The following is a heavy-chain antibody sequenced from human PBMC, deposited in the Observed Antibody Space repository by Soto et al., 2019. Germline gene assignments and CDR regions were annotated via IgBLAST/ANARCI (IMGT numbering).Heavy chain of an antibody. Sequence: EVQLLESGGGLVQPGGSLRLSCAASGFTFSSCAMTWVRQALGKGLEWVSAISGSGGGTYYADSVKGRFTISRDNSKNTLYLQMNSLRAEDTAVYYCAKVPGSSTIFGVALDYWGQGTLVTVSS. CDR3: AKVPGSSTIFGVALDY. V-gene: IGHV3-23*01. CDR2: ISGSGGGT. D-gene: IGHD3-3*01. J-gene: IGHJ4*02. CDR1: GFTFSSCA.